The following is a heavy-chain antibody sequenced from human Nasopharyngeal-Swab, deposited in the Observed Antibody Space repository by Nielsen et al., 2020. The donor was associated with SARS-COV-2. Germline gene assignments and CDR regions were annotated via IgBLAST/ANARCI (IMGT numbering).Heavy chain of an antibody. V-gene: IGHV1-24*01. CDR1: GYTLTELS. CDR3: ARVGGYDFWSGYYYYYYGMDV. J-gene: IGHJ6*02. Sequence: ASVKVSCKVSGYTLTELSMHWVRQAPGKGLEWMGGFDPEDGETIYAQKFQGRVTMTEDTSTDTAYMELSSLRSEDTAVYYCARVGGYDFWSGYYYYYYGMDVWGQGTTVTVSS. CDR2: FDPEDGET. D-gene: IGHD3-3*01.